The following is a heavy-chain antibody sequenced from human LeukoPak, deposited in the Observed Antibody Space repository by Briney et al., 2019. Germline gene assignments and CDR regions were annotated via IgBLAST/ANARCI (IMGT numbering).Heavy chain of an antibody. CDR3: ARSTGDHGFYYYYGMDV. V-gene: IGHV3-74*01. CDR2: INSDGSST. CDR1: GFTFSSYW. J-gene: IGHJ6*02. D-gene: IGHD4-17*01. Sequence: GGSLRLSCAASGFTFSSYWMRWVRQAPGKGLVWVSRINSDGSSTSYADSVKGRFTISRDNAKNTLYLQMNSLRAEDTAVYYCARSTGDHGFYYYYGMDVWGQGTTVTVSS.